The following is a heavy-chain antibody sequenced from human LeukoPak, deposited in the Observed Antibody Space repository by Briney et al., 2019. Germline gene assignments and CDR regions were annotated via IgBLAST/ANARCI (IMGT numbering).Heavy chain of an antibody. J-gene: IGHJ4*02. Sequence: GGSLRLSCAASGFTFSSYAMSWVRQAPGKGLEWVSAISGSGGSTYYADSVKGRFTISRDNSKNTLYLQMNSLRAEDTAVYYCARDLDNGDVIDYWGQGTLVTVSS. CDR2: ISGSGGST. D-gene: IGHD4-17*01. CDR3: ARDLDNGDVIDY. V-gene: IGHV3-23*01. CDR1: GFTFSSYA.